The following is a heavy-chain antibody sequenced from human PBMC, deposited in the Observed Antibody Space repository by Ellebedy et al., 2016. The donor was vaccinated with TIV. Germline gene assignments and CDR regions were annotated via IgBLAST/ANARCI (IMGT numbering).Heavy chain of an antibody. V-gene: IGHV3-66*01. J-gene: IGHJ6*02. Sequence: PGGSLRLSCAASGFTVSSVYVGLVRRATGKGPDWLSVIYRDAATSYADSVKGRFTISRDNSKNTLYLQMNSLRAEDTAVYYCARGFRFGMDVWGQGTKVTVSS. CDR3: ARGFRFGMDV. D-gene: IGHD3-10*01. CDR1: GFTVSSVY. CDR2: IYRDAAT.